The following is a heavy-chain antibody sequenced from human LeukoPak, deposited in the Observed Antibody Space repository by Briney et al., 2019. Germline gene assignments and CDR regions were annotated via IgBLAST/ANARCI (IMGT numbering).Heavy chain of an antibody. Sequence: GGSLRLSCAASGFTFDDYAMHWVRHAPGKGLEWVSGISRNSGSIGYADSVKGRFTISRDNAKNSLYLQMNSLRAEDTALYYCAKDIRFRDYDILTGYYNWYYMDVWGKGTTVTISS. CDR3: AKDIRFRDYDILTGYYNWYYMDV. J-gene: IGHJ6*03. D-gene: IGHD3-9*01. V-gene: IGHV3-9*01. CDR2: ISRNSGSI. CDR1: GFTFDDYA.